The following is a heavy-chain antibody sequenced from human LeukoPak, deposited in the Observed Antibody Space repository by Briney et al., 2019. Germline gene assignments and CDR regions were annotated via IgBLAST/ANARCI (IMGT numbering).Heavy chain of an antibody. Sequence: GGSLRLSCAASGFTFSSYGMHWVRQAPGKGLEWVAFVRYDSSNKYYADSVKGRFTVSRDNSKNMLYLQMNSLRAEDTAVYYCARQTGSGLFILPGGQGTLVTVSS. J-gene: IGHJ4*02. CDR1: GFTFSSYG. CDR2: VRYDSSNK. D-gene: IGHD3/OR15-3a*01. V-gene: IGHV3-30*02. CDR3: ARQTGSGLFILP.